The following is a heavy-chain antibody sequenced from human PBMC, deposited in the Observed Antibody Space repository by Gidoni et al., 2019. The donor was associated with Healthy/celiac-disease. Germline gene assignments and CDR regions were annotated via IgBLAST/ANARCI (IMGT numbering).Heavy chain of an antibody. CDR2: IYYSGST. Sequence: QLQLQSSGPGLVKPSETLSLPCPVSGGSLSIRSYYWGWIRQPPVKGLEWIGSIYYSGSTYYKPSLKSRVTIYVDTYKNKFSLKMSSVTAADTAVYYCARLIGYYEFWSGYYAPDYGGQGTLVTVSS. V-gene: IGHV4-39*01. D-gene: IGHD3-3*01. CDR1: GGSLSIRSYY. CDR3: ARLIGYYEFWSGYYAPDY. J-gene: IGHJ4*02.